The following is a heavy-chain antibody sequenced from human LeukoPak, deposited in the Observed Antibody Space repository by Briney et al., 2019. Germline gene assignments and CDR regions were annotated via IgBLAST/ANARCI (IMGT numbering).Heavy chain of an antibody. CDR2: ISGSGGSS. CDR3: AKGGLDYYDSSGYYDPFAL. Sequence: GGSLRLSCAASGFSFSSYAMNWVRQAPGKGLEWVSGISGSGGSSYYLDSVKGRFTISRDNSRATLYLQMSSLRAEDTAVFYCAKGGLDYYDSSGYYDPFALWGQGTLVSVSS. D-gene: IGHD3-22*01. CDR1: GFSFSSYA. J-gene: IGHJ3*01. V-gene: IGHV3-23*01.